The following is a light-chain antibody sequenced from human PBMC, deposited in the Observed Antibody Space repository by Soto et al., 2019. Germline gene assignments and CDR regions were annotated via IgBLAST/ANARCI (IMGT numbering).Light chain of an antibody. CDR3: QSYDSANRAV. CDR2: EVN. J-gene: IGLJ7*01. Sequence: QSALTQPASVSGSPGQSITISCTGTSSDVGSYYYVSWYQQHPGTAPKLMISEVNKRPSGVSDRFSGSKSGNTASLTISGLQDEDEADYYCQSYDSANRAVFGGGTQLTVL. V-gene: IGLV2-14*01. CDR1: SSDVGSYYY.